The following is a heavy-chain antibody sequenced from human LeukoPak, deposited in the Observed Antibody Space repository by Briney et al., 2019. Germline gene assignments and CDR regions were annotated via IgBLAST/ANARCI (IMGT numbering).Heavy chain of an antibody. CDR2: IYHSGST. Sequence: SETLSLTCAVSGGSISSGGYSWSWLRQPPGKGLEWIVYIYHSGSTYYNPSLKSRVTISVDRSENQFSLKLSSVTAADTAVYYCARVRGCSGGSCFPPGYFDYWGQGTLVTVSS. J-gene: IGHJ4*02. D-gene: IGHD2-15*01. CDR3: ARVRGCSGGSCFPPGYFDY. CDR1: GGSISSGGYS. V-gene: IGHV4-30-2*01.